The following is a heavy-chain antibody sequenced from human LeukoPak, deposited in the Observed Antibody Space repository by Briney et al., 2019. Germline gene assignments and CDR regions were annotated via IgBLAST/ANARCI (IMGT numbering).Heavy chain of an antibody. CDR2: IWYDGSNK. V-gene: IGHV3-33*01. CDR1: GFTFSSYG. CDR3: ARDPWHPAAACTWGGDY. D-gene: IGHD6-13*01. Sequence: PGRSLRLSCAASGFTFSSYGMHWVRQAPGKGLEWVAVIWYDGSNKYYADSVKGRFTISRDNSKNTLYLQKNSLRAEDTAVYYLARDPWHPAAACTWGGDYWGQGTLVTVSS. J-gene: IGHJ4*02.